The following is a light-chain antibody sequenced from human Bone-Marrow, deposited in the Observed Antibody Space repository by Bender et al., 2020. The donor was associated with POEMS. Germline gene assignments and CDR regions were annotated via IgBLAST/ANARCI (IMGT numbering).Light chain of an antibody. Sequence: QSALTQPASVSGSPGQSVTISCSGSSSDVGAYNYVSWYQQYPGKAPKLIIYDVNKRPSGVPDRLSGSTSDNTASLTVSGLQPEDEADYYCCSYAGTIYHIIFGGGTKLTVL. CDR2: DVN. CDR3: CSYAGTIYHII. V-gene: IGLV2-8*01. CDR1: SSDVGAYNY. J-gene: IGLJ2*01.